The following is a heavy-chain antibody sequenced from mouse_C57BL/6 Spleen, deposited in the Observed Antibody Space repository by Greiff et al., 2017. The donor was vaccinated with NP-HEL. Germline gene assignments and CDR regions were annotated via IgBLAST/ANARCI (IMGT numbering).Heavy chain of an antibody. CDR3: ARDLQYYGSSYDWYFDV. Sequence: VQLQQSGPELVKPGASVKISCKASGYAFSSSWMNWVKQRPGKGLEWIGRIYPGDGDTNYNGKFKGKATLTADKSSSTAYMQLSSLTSEDSAVYFCARDLQYYGSSYDWYFDVWGTGTTVTVSS. CDR2: IYPGDGDT. J-gene: IGHJ1*03. D-gene: IGHD1-1*01. V-gene: IGHV1-82*01. CDR1: GYAFSSSW.